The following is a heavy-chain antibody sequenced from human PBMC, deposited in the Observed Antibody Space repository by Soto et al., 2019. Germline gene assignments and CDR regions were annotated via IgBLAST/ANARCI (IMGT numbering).Heavy chain of an antibody. V-gene: IGHV3-53*04. D-gene: IGHD4-4*01. CDR1: GFTVSSNY. Sequence: EVQLVESGGGLVQPGGSLRLSCAASGFTVSSNYMSWVRQAPGKGLEWVSVIYSGGSTYYADSVKGRFTISRHNSKNTLYLQMNSLSAEDTAVYYCASLDLNNYSNYGAALDYWGQGTLVTVSS. J-gene: IGHJ4*02. CDR2: IYSGGST. CDR3: ASLDLNNYSNYGAALDY.